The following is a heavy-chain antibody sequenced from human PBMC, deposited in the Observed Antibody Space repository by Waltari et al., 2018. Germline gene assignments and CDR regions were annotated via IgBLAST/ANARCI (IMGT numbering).Heavy chain of an antibody. CDR3: ARDHIADRFDWLFNYGYFDV. Sequence: QVQLQESGPGLVKPSEALSLTCTVSGDSMPNYYWTWIRQPPGRGLEWIGFIYSSGSTTYNSSLKARVTMSLDMSTNQISLNLNSVTAADTAVYYCARDHIADRFDWLFNYGYFDVWGRGTLVTVSS. V-gene: IGHV4-4*07. J-gene: IGHJ2*01. CDR1: GDSMPNYY. D-gene: IGHD3-9*01. CDR2: IYSSGST.